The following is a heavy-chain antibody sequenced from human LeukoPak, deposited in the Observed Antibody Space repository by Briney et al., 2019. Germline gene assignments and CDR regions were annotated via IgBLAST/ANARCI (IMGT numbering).Heavy chain of an antibody. J-gene: IGHJ6*03. CDR2: IYDNGNT. CDR1: GASVTSTGYC. Sequence: PSETLSLTCTVSGASVTSTGYCWAWLRQPPGKGLEWIESIYDNGNTYYNPPLTSRVTLSLDTSKNQFSLKLSSVTAADTAVYYCAREEYAFNSYMDFWGKGTTVTVSS. V-gene: IGHV4-39*07. D-gene: IGHD2-2*01. CDR3: AREEYAFNSYMDF.